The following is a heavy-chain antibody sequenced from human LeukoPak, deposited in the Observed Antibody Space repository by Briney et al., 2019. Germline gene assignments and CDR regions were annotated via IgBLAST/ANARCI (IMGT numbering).Heavy chain of an antibody. J-gene: IGHJ3*02. D-gene: IGHD1-1*01. Sequence: PSETLSLTCAVYGGSLSGYYWSWIRQPPGKGLEWIGEINHSGSTNYNPSLKSRVTISVDTSKNQFTLKLSSVTAADTAVYCCAGMYNDAFDIWGQGTMVTVFS. CDR1: GGSLSGYY. V-gene: IGHV4-34*01. CDR3: AGMYNDAFDI. CDR2: INHSGST.